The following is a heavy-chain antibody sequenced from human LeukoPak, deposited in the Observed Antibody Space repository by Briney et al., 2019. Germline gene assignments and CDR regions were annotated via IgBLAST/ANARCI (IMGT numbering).Heavy chain of an antibody. CDR1: GGSISTYH. CDR3: ARAPEFSSGWLLDC. CDR2: IHTSGST. Sequence: SETLSLTRTVSGGSISTYHWSWIRQSAGKGLEWIGRIHTSGSTNYNPSLKSRVTMSVDTSKNQFSLKVSSVTAADTGVYYCARAPEFSSGWLLDCWGQGSLITVSS. J-gene: IGHJ4*02. V-gene: IGHV4-4*07. D-gene: IGHD6-19*01.